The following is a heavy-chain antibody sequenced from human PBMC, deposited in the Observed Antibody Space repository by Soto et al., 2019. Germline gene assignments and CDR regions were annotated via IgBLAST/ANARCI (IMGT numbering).Heavy chain of an antibody. J-gene: IGHJ4*02. Sequence: QVQLQESGPGLVKPSQTLSLTCTVSGGSISSGDYYWSWIRQPPGKGLEWIGYIYYSGSTYYNPYLKSRVTISVDTSKNQFSLKLSSVTAADTAVYYCARVYCSGGSCYNYFDYWGQGTLVTVSS. CDR3: ARVYCSGGSCYNYFDY. V-gene: IGHV4-30-4*01. CDR1: GGSISSGDYY. D-gene: IGHD2-15*01. CDR2: IYYSGST.